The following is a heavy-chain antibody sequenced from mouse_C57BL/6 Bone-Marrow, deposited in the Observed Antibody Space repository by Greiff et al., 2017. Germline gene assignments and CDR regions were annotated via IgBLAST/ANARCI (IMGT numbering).Heavy chain of an antibody. J-gene: IGHJ4*01. D-gene: IGHD1-1*01. CDR2: ISDGGSYT. V-gene: IGHV5-4*01. CDR1: GFTFSSYA. CDR3: ARIYHYDLLDY. Sequence: EVQRVESGGGLVKPGGSLKLSCAASGFTFSSYAMSWVRQTPEKRLEWVATISDGGSYTYYPDKVKGRFTISRDNAKNNLYLQMSHLKSEDTAMYYCARIYHYDLLDYWGQGTTVTVSS.